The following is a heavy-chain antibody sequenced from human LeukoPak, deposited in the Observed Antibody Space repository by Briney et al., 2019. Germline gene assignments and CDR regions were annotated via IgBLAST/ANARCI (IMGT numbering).Heavy chain of an antibody. Sequence: SQTLCLTCTVSGGSISSGDYYWSWIRQPPGKGLEWIGYIYYSGSTYYNPSLKSRVTISVYTSKNQFSLKLSSVTAADTAVYYCASEPADYYDSSGRNCWGQGTLVTVSS. D-gene: IGHD3-22*01. V-gene: IGHV4-30-4*01. CDR2: IYYSGST. J-gene: IGHJ4*02. CDR3: ASEPADYYDSSGRNC. CDR1: GGSISSGDYY.